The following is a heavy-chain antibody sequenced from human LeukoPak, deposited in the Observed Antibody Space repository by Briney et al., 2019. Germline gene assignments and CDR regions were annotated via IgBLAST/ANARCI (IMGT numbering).Heavy chain of an antibody. D-gene: IGHD4-17*01. J-gene: IGHJ4*02. CDR2: ISAYNDNT. Sequence: ASVKVSCKASGYTFTSYGISWVRQAPGQGLEWMGWISAYNDNTNYAQKLQGRVTMTTDTSTSTAYMELRSLRSDDTAVYYCARDYLGANYGDYRLSSSFDYWGQGTLVTVSS. V-gene: IGHV1-18*01. CDR3: ARDYLGANYGDYRLSSSFDY. CDR1: GYTFTSYG.